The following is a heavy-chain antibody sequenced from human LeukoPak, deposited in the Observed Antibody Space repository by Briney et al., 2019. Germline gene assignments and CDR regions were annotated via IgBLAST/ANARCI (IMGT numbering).Heavy chain of an antibody. J-gene: IGHJ4*02. CDR1: GGSISSSSYY. CDR3: AKEPPAAPDY. D-gene: IGHD2-2*01. V-gene: IGHV3-23*01. Sequence: ETLSLTCTVSGGSISSSSYYWGWVRQAPGKGLEWVSAISGSGGSTYYADSVKGRFTISRDNSKNTLYLQMNSLRAEDTAVYYCAKEPPAAPDYWGQGTLVTVSS. CDR2: ISGSGGST.